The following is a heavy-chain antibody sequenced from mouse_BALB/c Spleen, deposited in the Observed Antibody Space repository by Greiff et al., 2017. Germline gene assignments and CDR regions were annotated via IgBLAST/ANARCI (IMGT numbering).Heavy chain of an antibody. J-gene: IGHJ2*01. D-gene: IGHD1-1*01. CDR3: TRSYLLLRYIDY. CDR1: GYTFTSYW. V-gene: IGHV1S127*01. CDR2: IDPSDSYT. Sequence: QVQLQQPGAELVKPGASVKMSCKASGYTFTSYWMHWVKQRPGQGPEWIGVIDPSDSYTSYNQKFKGKATLTVDTSSSTAYMQLSSLTSEDSAVYYCTRSYLLLRYIDYWGQGTTLTVSS.